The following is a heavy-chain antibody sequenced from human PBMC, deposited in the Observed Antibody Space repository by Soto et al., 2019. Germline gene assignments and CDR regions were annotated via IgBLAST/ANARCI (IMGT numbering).Heavy chain of an antibody. CDR3: ARIQVPAATMYWFDP. V-gene: IGHV2-26*01. D-gene: IGHD2-2*01. Sequence: SGPTLVNPTETLTLTCTVSGFSLSNARMGVSWIRQPPGKALEWLAHIFSNDEKSYSTSLKSRLTISKDTSKSQVVLTMTNMDPVDTATYYCARIQVPAATMYWFDPWGQGTLVTVSS. J-gene: IGHJ5*02. CDR1: GFSLSNARMG. CDR2: IFSNDEK.